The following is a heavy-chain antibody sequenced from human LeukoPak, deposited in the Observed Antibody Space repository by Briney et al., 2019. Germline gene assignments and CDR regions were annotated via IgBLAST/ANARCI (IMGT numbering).Heavy chain of an antibody. CDR2: ISGSGGST. CDR3: AKLPPPYCSSTSCPDY. V-gene: IGHV3-23*01. CDR1: GFTFSSYA. J-gene: IGHJ4*02. D-gene: IGHD2-2*01. Sequence: GGSLRLSCAASGFTFSSYAMSGVRQAPGKGLEWVSAISGSGGSTYYADSVKGRFTISRDNSKNTLYLQMNSLRAEDTAVYYCAKLPPPYCSSTSCPDYWGQGTLVTVSS.